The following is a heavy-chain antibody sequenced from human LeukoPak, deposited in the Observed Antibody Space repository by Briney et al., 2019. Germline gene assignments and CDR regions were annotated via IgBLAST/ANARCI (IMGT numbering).Heavy chain of an antibody. Sequence: SETLSLTCTVSGGSITSSSYYWGWIRQPPGKGLEWIGSIYYSGSTHYSPSLKSRVTISVDMSKNQFSLKLSSVTAADTAIYYCARDASRIQLWPLWGLGTLVTVSS. V-gene: IGHV4-39*07. J-gene: IGHJ4*02. D-gene: IGHD5-18*01. CDR2: IYYSGST. CDR1: GGSITSSSYY. CDR3: ARDASRIQLWPL.